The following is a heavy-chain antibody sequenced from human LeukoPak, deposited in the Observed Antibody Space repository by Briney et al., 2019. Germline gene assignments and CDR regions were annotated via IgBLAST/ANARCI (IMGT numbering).Heavy chain of an antibody. J-gene: IGHJ5*02. CDR1: GGSISSYY. CDR2: VYYSGST. D-gene: IGHD5/OR15-5a*01. Sequence: SETLSLTCTVSGGSISSYYWSWIRQPPGKGLEWIGYVYYSGSTSYNPSLKSRVTISVDASKNQVSLKLSSVTAADTAVYYCARAPLRFKNWFDPWGQGTLVTVSS. V-gene: IGHV4-59*01. CDR3: ARAPLRFKNWFDP.